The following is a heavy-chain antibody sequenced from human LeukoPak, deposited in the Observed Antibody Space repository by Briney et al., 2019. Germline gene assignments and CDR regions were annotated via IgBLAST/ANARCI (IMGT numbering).Heavy chain of an antibody. D-gene: IGHD6-19*01. Sequence: GGSLRLSCTASGFTFSSYGMHWVRQAPGKGLEWVAVISYDGSNKYYADSVKGRFTIPRDNSKNTLYLQMNSLRAEDTAVYYCASKIAVAGRDPDYWGQGTLVTVSS. V-gene: IGHV3-30*03. CDR1: GFTFSSYG. J-gene: IGHJ4*02. CDR3: ASKIAVAGRDPDY. CDR2: ISYDGSNK.